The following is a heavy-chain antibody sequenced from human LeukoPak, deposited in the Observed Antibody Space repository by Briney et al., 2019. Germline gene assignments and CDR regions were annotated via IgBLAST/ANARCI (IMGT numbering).Heavy chain of an antibody. CDR3: TRDLSYGLSYDY. J-gene: IGHJ4*02. D-gene: IGHD5-18*01. Sequence: GGSLRLSCTASGFTFGDYAMSWVRQVPGKGLEWVGFIRSKAYGGTTEYAASVKGRFTISRDDSKSIGYLQMNNLKTEDTALYHCTRDLSYGLSYDYWGQGTLVTVSS. CDR1: GFTFGDYA. V-gene: IGHV3-49*04. CDR2: IRSKAYGGTT.